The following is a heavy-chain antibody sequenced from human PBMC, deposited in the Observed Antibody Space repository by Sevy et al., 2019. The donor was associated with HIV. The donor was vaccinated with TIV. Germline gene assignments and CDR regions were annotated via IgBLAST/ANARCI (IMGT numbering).Heavy chain of an antibody. J-gene: IGHJ4*02. Sequence: GGSLRLSCAASGFTFSANWMNWVRQPPGKGLEWVANIKGDGSDKHYVDSVEGRFTISRDNAKNLLYLQMNSLRVEDTAVYYCAHETFGRFESWGQGTLVTVS. CDR2: IKGDGSDK. V-gene: IGHV3-7*01. CDR1: GFTFSANW. D-gene: IGHD3-16*01. CDR3: AHETFGRFES.